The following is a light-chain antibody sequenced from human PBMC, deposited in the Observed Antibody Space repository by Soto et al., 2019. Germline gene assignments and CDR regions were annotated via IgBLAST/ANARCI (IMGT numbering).Light chain of an antibody. Sequence: DIQLTQSPSSLSASVGDRVTITCRVSQGISTYLNWYRQKPGRAPKLLIFGASTLQSGVPSRFSGSGSGTDFALTISSLQPEDFATYFCQKLNAYPPWTFGQGTKVDIK. CDR1: QGISTY. CDR2: GAS. V-gene: IGKV1-9*01. J-gene: IGKJ1*01. CDR3: QKLNAYPPWT.